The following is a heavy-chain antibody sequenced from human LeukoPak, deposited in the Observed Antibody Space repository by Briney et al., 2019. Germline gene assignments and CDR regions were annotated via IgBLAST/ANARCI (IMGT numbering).Heavy chain of an antibody. D-gene: IGHD6-19*01. CDR1: GFTFNIYN. V-gene: IGHV3-21*04. Sequence: GGSLRLSCAASGFTFNIYNMNWVRQAPGKGLEWVSSISSRGTYIYYADSVKGRFTISRDNAKNSLYLQMNSLRAEDTAVYYCARLPRESSGWARLDYWGQGTLVTVSS. CDR3: ARLPRESSGWARLDY. J-gene: IGHJ4*02. CDR2: ISSRGTYI.